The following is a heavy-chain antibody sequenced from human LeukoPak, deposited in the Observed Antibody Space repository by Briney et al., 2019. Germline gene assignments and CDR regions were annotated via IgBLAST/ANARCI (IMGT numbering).Heavy chain of an antibody. D-gene: IGHD6-19*01. CDR2: ISYDGSNK. J-gene: IGHJ3*02. CDR3: SGSDSSGWTDAFDI. CDR1: GFTFSSYA. V-gene: IGHV3-30-3*01. Sequence: PGGSLRLSCAASGFTFSSYAMHWVRQAPGKGLEWVAVISYDGSNKYYADSVKGRFTISRDNSKNTLYLQMNSLRAEDTAVYYCSGSDSSGWTDAFDIWGQGTMVTVSS.